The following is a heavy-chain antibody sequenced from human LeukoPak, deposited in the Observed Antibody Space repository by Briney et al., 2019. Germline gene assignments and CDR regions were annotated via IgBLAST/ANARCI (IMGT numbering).Heavy chain of an antibody. CDR3: ARDYYYGSGSFYFDY. Sequence: ASVKVSCKASGYTFTGYYMHWVRQPPGQGLEWMGWINPNGGGTNYAQKFQGRVTMTRDTSISTAYMELIRLRSDDTAVYYCARDYYYGSGSFYFDYWGQGTLVTLSS. CDR2: INPNGGGT. J-gene: IGHJ4*02. CDR1: GYTFTGYY. D-gene: IGHD3-10*01. V-gene: IGHV1-2*02.